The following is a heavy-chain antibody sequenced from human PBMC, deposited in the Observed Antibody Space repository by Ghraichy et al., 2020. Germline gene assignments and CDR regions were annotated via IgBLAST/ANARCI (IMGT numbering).Heavy chain of an antibody. CDR3: ARRGSPVQSSITMVRGVIPHYYYYYGMDV. V-gene: IGHV4-39*01. CDR2: IYYSGST. J-gene: IGHJ6*02. Sequence: SETLSLTCTASGGSISRSSYYWGWIRQPPGKGLEWIGSIYYSGSTYYNPSLKSRVTISVDTSKNQFSLKLSSVTAADTAVYYCARRGSPVQSSITMVRGVIPHYYYYYGMDVWGQGTTVTVSS. D-gene: IGHD3-10*01. CDR1: GGSISRSSYY.